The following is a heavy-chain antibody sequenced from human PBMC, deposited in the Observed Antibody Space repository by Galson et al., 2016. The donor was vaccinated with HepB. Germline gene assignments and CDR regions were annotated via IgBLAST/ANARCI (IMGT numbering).Heavy chain of an antibody. V-gene: IGHV3-23*01. CDR3: TKALRPTGPDDFFDS. D-gene: IGHD2-8*02. Sequence: SLRLSCAASGFSFSNYAMNWVRQTPERGLEWVSSISNTGESTYYADSAKGRFTISRDNSKKTVYLRLNRLGPEDTALYYCTKALRPTGPDDFFDSWGQGTLVTVSS. CDR1: GFSFSNYA. CDR2: ISNTGEST. J-gene: IGHJ4*02.